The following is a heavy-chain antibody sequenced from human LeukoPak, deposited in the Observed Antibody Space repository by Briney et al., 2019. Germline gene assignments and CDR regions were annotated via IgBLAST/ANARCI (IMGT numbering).Heavy chain of an antibody. CDR3: ASTGGYDILTKFDY. V-gene: IGHV3-48*01. CDR1: DFSFITYA. Sequence: GGSLRLSCAASDFSFITYAMSWVRQAPGKGLEWVSYITSSSSAMYYADSVKGRFTISRDNAENSLYLQMNSLRAEDTAVYYCASTGGYDILTKFDYWGQGTLVTVSS. D-gene: IGHD3-9*01. CDR2: ITSSSSAM. J-gene: IGHJ4*02.